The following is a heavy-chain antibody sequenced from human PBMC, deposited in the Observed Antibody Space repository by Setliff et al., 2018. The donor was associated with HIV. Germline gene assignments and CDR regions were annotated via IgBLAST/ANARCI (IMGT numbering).Heavy chain of an antibody. J-gene: IGHJ6*03. CDR3: ARGARLLAGYSDRWDYYYMAV. CDR1: GGSISSYY. CDR2: IYYSGST. D-gene: IGHD6-13*01. V-gene: IGHV4-59*12. Sequence: ETLSLTCKVSGGSISSYYWSWIRQPPGKGLEWIGYIYYSGSTNYNPSLRSRVTISVDTSKNQFSLKVNSVTAADTAVYYCARGARLLAGYSDRWDYYYMAVWGKGTTVTVSS.